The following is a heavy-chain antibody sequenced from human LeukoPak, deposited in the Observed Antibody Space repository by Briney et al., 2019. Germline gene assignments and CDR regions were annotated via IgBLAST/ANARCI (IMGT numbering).Heavy chain of an antibody. CDR2: ISSSGSTT. CDR3: ARMFEF. Sequence: GGSLRLSCVVSGFTFSNYGMNWVRQAPGKGLEWVSYISSSGSTTYYADSVKGRFTISRDNAKNSLFLQMNSLRAEDTAVYFCARMFEFWGQGTLVTVSS. CDR1: GFTFSNYG. V-gene: IGHV3-48*03. J-gene: IGHJ4*02.